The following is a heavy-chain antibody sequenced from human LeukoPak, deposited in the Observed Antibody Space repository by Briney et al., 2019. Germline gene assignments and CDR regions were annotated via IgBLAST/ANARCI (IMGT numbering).Heavy chain of an antibody. D-gene: IGHD2-2*01. J-gene: IGHJ6*03. V-gene: IGHV4-59*01. Sequence: SETLSLTCTVSGGSISSYYWSWIRQPPGKGLEWIGYIYYSGSTNYNPSLKSRVTISVDTSKNQFSLKLSSVIAADTAVYYCARTTEGYCSSASCFGFSYSYYMDVWGKGTAVTISS. CDR3: ARTTEGYCSSASCFGFSYSYYMDV. CDR1: GGSISSYY. CDR2: IYYSGST.